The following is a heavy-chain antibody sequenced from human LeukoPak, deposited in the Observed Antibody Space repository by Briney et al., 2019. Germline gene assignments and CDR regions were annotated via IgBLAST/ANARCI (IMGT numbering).Heavy chain of an antibody. Sequence: SDTLSLTCAVSGYSISSSNYWVWIRQPPGKGLEWIGHIYYSGGIYYNPSLKSRVTMSVDTSKNQFSLKLSSVTAVDTAVYYCARKATTGPTKAAFDIWGQGTMDTVSS. J-gene: IGHJ3*02. D-gene: IGHD4-17*01. CDR2: IYYSGGI. V-gene: IGHV4-28*05. CDR3: ARKATTGPTKAAFDI. CDR1: GYSISSSNY.